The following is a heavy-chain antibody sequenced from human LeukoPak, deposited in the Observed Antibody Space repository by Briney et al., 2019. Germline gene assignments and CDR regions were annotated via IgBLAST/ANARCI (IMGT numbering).Heavy chain of an antibody. V-gene: IGHV5-51*01. J-gene: IGHJ4*02. Sequence: EVSCKASGGTFSSSALSWVRQAPGQGLEWMGIIYPGDSDTRYSPSFQGQVTISADKSISTAYLQWSSLKASDTAMYYCARVRGSGHLDYWGQGTLVTVSS. CDR2: IYPGDSDT. CDR1: GGTFSSSA. CDR3: ARVRGSGHLDY. D-gene: IGHD1-26*01.